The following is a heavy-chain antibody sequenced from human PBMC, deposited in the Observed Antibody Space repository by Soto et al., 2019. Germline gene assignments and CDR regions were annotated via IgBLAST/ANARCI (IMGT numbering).Heavy chain of an antibody. D-gene: IGHD3-10*01. Sequence: ASVKVSCKASGGTFSRYSITWVRQAPGHGLEWIGRIIPIFGIASYAQKFQGRVTITADESTSTAYMELSSLRSYDTVVYYCAIRPWRGRINWFDPWGQGTLVTVSS. J-gene: IGHJ5*02. V-gene: IGHV1-69*02. CDR3: AIRPWRGRINWFDP. CDR2: IIPIFGIA. CDR1: GGTFSRYS.